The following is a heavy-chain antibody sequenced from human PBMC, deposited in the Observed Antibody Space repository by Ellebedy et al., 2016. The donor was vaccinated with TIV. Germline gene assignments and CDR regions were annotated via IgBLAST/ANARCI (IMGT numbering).Heavy chain of an antibody. CDR1: GASIRSSLYY. CDR3: ATYRGAIDSFDI. J-gene: IGHJ3*02. CDR2: LFHSGST. D-gene: IGHD3-10*01. Sequence: SETLSLXCTVSGASIRSSLYYWGWIRQPPGKGLEWVGSLFHSGSTYYNPSLKSRVTISDDTSKNQFSLRLTSVTAADTAVYYCATYRGAIDSFDIWGQGTLVTVSS. V-gene: IGHV4-39*01.